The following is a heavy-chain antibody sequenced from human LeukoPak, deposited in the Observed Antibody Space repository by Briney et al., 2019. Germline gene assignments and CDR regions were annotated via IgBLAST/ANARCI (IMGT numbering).Heavy chain of an antibody. Sequence: RPGGSLRLSCAASGFTFSNAWMSWVRQAPGKGLEWVGRIKSKTDGGTTDYAAPVKGRFTISRDDSKNTLDLQMNSLKTEDTAVYYCTTSGYSSSWLFFDYWGQGTLVTVSS. D-gene: IGHD6-13*01. CDR3: TTSGYSSSWLFFDY. CDR1: GFTFSNAW. J-gene: IGHJ4*02. V-gene: IGHV3-15*01. CDR2: IKSKTDGGTT.